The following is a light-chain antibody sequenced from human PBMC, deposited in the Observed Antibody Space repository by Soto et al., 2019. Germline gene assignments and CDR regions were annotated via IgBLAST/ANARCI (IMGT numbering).Light chain of an antibody. CDR1: SSDVGSYNY. Sequence: QSALTQPRSVSGSPGQSVTISCTGTSSDVGSYNYVSWYQQHPGKAPKLMIYDVSKRPSGVPDRFSGSKSGNTASLTIFGLQAEDEADYYCCSYAGSNYVFGTGTKVTVL. J-gene: IGLJ1*01. CDR2: DVS. CDR3: CSYAGSNYV. V-gene: IGLV2-11*01.